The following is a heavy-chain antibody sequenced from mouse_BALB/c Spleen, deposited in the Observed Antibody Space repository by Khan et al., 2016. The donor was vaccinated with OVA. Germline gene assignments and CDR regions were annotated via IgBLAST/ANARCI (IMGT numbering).Heavy chain of an antibody. CDR2: INPYNGDT. D-gene: IGHD1-2*01. CDR3: SISGYGGFAY. J-gene: IGHJ3*01. CDR1: GYSFTDYT. V-gene: IGHV1-18*01. Sequence: EVQLQQSGPELVKPGTSMKISCKASGYSFTDYTMNWVKQSHGKNLEWVGLINPYNGDTNYNQKFKGKATLTVDKSSSTAYMALLSLTSEDSSVYYCSISGYGGFAYWGHGTLVTVSS.